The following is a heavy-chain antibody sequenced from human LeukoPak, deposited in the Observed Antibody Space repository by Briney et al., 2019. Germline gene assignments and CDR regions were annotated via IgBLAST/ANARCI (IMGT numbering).Heavy chain of an antibody. D-gene: IGHD2-2*01. CDR3: ARGGSTSCYDSSGCRYYYYYYMDV. Sequence: SETLSLTCTVSGDSISSTTNSWGWIRQPPGKGLEWIGYIYYSGSTNYNPSLKSRVTISVDTSKNQFSLELSSVTAADTAVYYCARGGSTSCYDSSGCRYYYYYYMDVWGKGTTVTVSS. CDR1: GDSISSTTNS. V-gene: IGHV4-61*05. CDR2: IYYSGST. J-gene: IGHJ6*03.